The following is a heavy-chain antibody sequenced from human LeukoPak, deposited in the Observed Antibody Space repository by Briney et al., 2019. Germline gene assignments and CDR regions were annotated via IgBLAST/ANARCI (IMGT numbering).Heavy chain of an antibody. D-gene: IGHD2-2*01. V-gene: IGHV3-23*01. Sequence: GGSLRLSCATSGFTFNNNAMSWVRQAPGKGLEWVSAINGGGDATEYADSVKGRFTISRDNSKNTLYLQMNSLRPDDTAVYYCARCTASCYANAFDVWGQGSLLTVSS. J-gene: IGHJ3*01. CDR1: GFTFNNNA. CDR3: ARCTASCYANAFDV. CDR2: INGGGDAT.